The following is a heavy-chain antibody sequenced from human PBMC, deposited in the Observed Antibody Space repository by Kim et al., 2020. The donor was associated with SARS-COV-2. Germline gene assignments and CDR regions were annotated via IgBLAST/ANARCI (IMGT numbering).Heavy chain of an antibody. CDR3: ARDGSEAATGYRRYFYYGMEV. Sequence: GGSLRLSCAVSGFTFRVSAMHWVRQAPGKGLEWVAAISYDGSDKFYADSVMGRFTISRDNSQSTLHLQMNSLRTEDTAIYYCARDGSEAATGYRRYFYYGMEVGREKTTDTLST. V-gene: IGHV3-30*04. CDR1: GFTFRVSA. CDR2: ISYDGSDK. D-gene: IGHD6-13*01. J-gene: IGHJ6*01.